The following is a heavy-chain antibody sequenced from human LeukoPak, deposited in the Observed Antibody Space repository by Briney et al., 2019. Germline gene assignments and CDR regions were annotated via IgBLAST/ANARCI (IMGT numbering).Heavy chain of an antibody. J-gene: IGHJ6*02. CDR1: GGSISRSSYY. CDR3: KTEYDMRYGMDV. D-gene: IGHD3-9*01. Sequence: PSETLSLTCTVSGGSISRSSYYWGWIRQPPGKGLEWIGSISYSGSTYYNPSLKSRVTISVDTSKKQVSLKVTSVTAADTSIYNQKTEYDMRYGMDVWGQGTTVTVSS. CDR2: ISYSGST. V-gene: IGHV4-39*01.